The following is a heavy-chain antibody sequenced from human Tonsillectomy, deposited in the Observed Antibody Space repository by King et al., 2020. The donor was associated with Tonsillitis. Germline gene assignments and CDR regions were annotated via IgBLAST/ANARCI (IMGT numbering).Heavy chain of an antibody. CDR3: TRAPAGPNKNDY. J-gene: IGHJ4*02. Sequence: VQLVESGGALVQPGQSLRLSCTASGFTFGDYAISWVRQAPGEGLEWLGFIRSKAYGGTTECAASVQGRFTISRDDSKSIAYLQMNSLNTEDTAVYYCTRAPAGPNKNDYWGQGTLVTVSS. CDR1: GFTFGDYA. CDR2: IRSKAYGGTT. V-gene: IGHV3-49*04. D-gene: IGHD2-2*01.